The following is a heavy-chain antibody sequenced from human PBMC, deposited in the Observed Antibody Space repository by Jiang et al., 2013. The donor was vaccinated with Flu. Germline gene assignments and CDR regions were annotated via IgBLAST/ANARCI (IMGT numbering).Heavy chain of an antibody. V-gene: IGHV1-69*01. D-gene: IGHD3-10*01. Sequence: SGAEVKKPGSSVKVSCKASGAFFSNYAITWVRQAPGQGLEWMGGVIPTLNTPRFAQKFADRVTLSADESTTTVYMEVTSLTSEDTAVYYCATSGRGTHATWRTAFDIWGQGTMVTVAS. CDR3: ATSGRGTHATWRTAFDI. J-gene: IGHJ3*02. CDR2: VIPTLNTP. CDR1: GAFFSNYA.